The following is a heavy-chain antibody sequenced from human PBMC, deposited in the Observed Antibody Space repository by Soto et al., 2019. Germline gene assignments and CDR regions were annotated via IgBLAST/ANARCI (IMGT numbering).Heavy chain of an antibody. CDR2: IYYSGST. D-gene: IGHD2-2*01. Sequence: ASETLSLTCTVSGGSISSSSYYWGWIRQPPGKGLEWIGSIYYSGSTYYNPSLKSRVTISVDTSKNQFSLKLSSVTAADTAVYYCARHPPGSYQLRSMDVWGQGTTVTVSS. CDR3: ARHPPGSYQLRSMDV. J-gene: IGHJ6*02. V-gene: IGHV4-39*01. CDR1: GGSISSSSYY.